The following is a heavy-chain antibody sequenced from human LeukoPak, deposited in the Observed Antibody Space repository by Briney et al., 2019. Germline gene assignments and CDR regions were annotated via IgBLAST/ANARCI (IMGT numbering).Heavy chain of an antibody. CDR3: AKAGGWFGELLQTSADNWFDP. CDR2: ISGSGGST. V-gene: IGHV3-23*01. CDR1: GFTFSSYA. J-gene: IGHJ5*02. D-gene: IGHD3-10*01. Sequence: GGSLRLSCAASGFTFSSYAMSWVRQAPGKGLEWVSVISGSGGSTYYADSVKGRFTISRDNPKNTLYLQMNSLRAEDTAVYYCAKAGGWFGELLQTSADNWFDPWGQGTLVTVSS.